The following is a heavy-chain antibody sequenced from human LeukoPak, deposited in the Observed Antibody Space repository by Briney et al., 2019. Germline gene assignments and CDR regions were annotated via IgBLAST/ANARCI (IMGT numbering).Heavy chain of an antibody. CDR3: ARDLQYYDILTGYPSPSVVDV. CDR2: IYYSGST. Sequence: SETLSLTCTVSGGSVSSGSYYWSWIRQPPGKGLEWIGYIYYSGSTNYNPSLKSRVTISVDTSKNQFSLKLSSVTAADTAVYYCARDLQYYDILTGYPSPSVVDVWGKGTTVTVSS. V-gene: IGHV4-61*01. D-gene: IGHD3-9*01. CDR1: GGSVSSGSYY. J-gene: IGHJ6*04.